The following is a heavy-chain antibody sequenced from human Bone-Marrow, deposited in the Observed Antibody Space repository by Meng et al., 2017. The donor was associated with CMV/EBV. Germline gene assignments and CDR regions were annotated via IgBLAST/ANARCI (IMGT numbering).Heavy chain of an antibody. V-gene: IGHV1-8*01. CDR2: MNPNSGNT. CDR1: GYTFTSYD. CDR3: ARGGATSLGSAFDI. J-gene: IGHJ3*02. D-gene: IGHD1-26*01. Sequence: ASVKVSCKASGYTFTSYDINWVRQATGQGLVWMGWMNPNSGNTGYAQKFQGRVTMTRNTSISTAYMELSSLRSEDTAVYYCARGGATSLGSAFDIWGQGTMVTVSS.